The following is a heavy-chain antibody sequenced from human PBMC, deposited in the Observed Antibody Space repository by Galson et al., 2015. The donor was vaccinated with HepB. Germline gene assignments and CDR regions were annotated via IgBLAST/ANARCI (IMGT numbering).Heavy chain of an antibody. Sequence: SLRLSCAASGFTFSRYAMSWVRQAPGQGLEWVSTVSDTDSSRFYADSAKGRFTISRDDSKNILYLQMNSLRAEDTALYYRAKSRHGWGLFDLWGQGTLVTVSS. V-gene: IGHV3-23*01. CDR1: GFTFSRYA. D-gene: IGHD1-26*01. CDR3: AKSRHGWGLFDL. CDR2: VSDTDSSR. J-gene: IGHJ5*02.